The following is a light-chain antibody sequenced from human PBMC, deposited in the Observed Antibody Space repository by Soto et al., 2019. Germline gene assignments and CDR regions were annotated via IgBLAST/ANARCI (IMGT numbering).Light chain of an antibody. Sequence: QSVLTQPPSASGTPGQRVTICCSGSSSNVGSNTVNWYQQLPGTAPTLLIYSNNQRPSGVPDRFSGSKSGTSASLAVNGLQSEDAADYYCVAWDNSLNGPLFGGGTKLTVL. V-gene: IGLV1-44*01. CDR3: VAWDNSLNGPL. J-gene: IGLJ3*02. CDR2: SNN. CDR1: SSNVGSNT.